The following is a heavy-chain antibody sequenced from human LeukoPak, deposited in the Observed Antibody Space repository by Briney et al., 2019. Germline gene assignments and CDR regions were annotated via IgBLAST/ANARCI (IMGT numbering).Heavy chain of an antibody. CDR1: GFTFSSYA. CDR3: ARQSYYYDSSGYYHDY. D-gene: IGHD3-22*01. CDR2: INSDGSST. Sequence: GRSLRLSCAASGFTFSSYAMHWVRQAPGKGLVWVSRINSDGSSTTYADSVKGRFTISRDNAKNTLYLQVNSLRAEDTAVYYCARQSYYYDSSGYYHDYWGQGILVTVSS. V-gene: IGHV3-74*01. J-gene: IGHJ4*02.